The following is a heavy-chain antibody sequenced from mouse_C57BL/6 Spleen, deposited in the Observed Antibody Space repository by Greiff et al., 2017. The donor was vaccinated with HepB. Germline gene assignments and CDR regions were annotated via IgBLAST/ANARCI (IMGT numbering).Heavy chain of an antibody. D-gene: IGHD2-3*01. CDR3: AREDDGYYFDY. CDR1: GYTFTSYG. J-gene: IGHJ2*01. Sequence: VKLMESGAELARPGASVKLSCKASGYTFTSYGISWVKQRTGQGLEWIGEIYPRSGNTYYNEKFKGKATLTADKSSSTAYMELRSLTSEDSAVYFCAREDDGYYFDYWGQGTTLTVSS. V-gene: IGHV1-81*01. CDR2: IYPRSGNT.